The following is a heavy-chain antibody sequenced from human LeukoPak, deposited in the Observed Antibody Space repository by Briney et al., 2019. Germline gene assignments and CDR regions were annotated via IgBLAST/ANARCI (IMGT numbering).Heavy chain of an antibody. CDR1: GFTFDDYG. CDR2: IIWSGGST. D-gene: IGHD3-10*01. J-gene: IGHJ4*02. Sequence: RTGGSLRLSCAASGFTFDDYGMSWGRQAPGKGLEWVSGIIWSGGSTGYADSVKGRFTISSHNAKNSLYLQMNSLRAAHTTLYYFARDDYGSGSWNDYWGQGTLVTVSS. CDR3: ARDDYGSGSWNDY. V-gene: IGHV3-20*04.